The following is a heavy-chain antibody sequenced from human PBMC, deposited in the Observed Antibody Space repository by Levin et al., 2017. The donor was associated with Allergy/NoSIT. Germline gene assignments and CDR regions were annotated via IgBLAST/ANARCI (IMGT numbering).Heavy chain of an antibody. CDR1: GGSLSAYY. D-gene: IGHD2-21*01. V-gene: IGHV4-34*01. J-gene: IGHJ3*02. CDR3: AREVISARGSFDI. CDR2: INHRGGT. Sequence: SQTLSLTCAVYGGSLSAYYWSWIRQPPGKGLEWIGEINHRGGTNYNPSLKSRVTMSVETSKNQFSLKLSSVTAADTAVYYCAREVISARGSFDIWGQGTMVTVSS.